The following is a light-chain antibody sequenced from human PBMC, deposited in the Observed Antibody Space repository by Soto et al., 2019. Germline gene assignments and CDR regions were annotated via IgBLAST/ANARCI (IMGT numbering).Light chain of an antibody. J-gene: IGKJ4*01. CDR1: QSVSTY. V-gene: IGKV3-11*01. CDR3: QQRKNWPLLT. Sequence: EIVLTQSPATLSLSPGERATLSCRASQSVSTYLAWYQQKRGQAPRLLIYGASNRATGIPARFSGSGSGTEYTLTISSLEPEDSAVHYCQQRKNWPLLTFGGGTKVEIK. CDR2: GAS.